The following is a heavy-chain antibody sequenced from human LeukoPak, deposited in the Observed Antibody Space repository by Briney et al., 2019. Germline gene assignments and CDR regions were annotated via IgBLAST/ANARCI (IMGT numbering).Heavy chain of an antibody. CDR1: GGSISSGDYY. CDR3: ARTYTPKYQLLCGPKDYYYMDV. CDR2: IYYSGST. J-gene: IGHJ6*03. V-gene: IGHV4-30-4*08. D-gene: IGHD2-2*01. Sequence: SQTLSLTCTVSGGSISSGDYYWSWIRQPPGKGLEWIGYIYYSGSTYYNPSLKSRVTISVDTSKNQFSLKLTSVTAADTAVYYCARTYTPKYQLLCGPKDYYYMDVWGKGTTVTVSS.